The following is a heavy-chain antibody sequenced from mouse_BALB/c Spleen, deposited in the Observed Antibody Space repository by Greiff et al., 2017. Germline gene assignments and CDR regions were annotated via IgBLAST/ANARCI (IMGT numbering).Heavy chain of an antibody. V-gene: IGHV14-3*02. D-gene: IGHD3-1*01. CDR1: GFNIKDTY. CDR3: ARKAGSDYAMDY. Sequence: EVQRVESGAELVKPGASVKLSCTASGFNIKDTYMHWVKQRPEQGLEWIGRIDPANGNTKYDPKFQGKATITADTSSNTAYLQLSSLTSEDTAVYYCARKAGSDYAMDYWGQGTSVTVSS. CDR2: IDPANGNT. J-gene: IGHJ4*01.